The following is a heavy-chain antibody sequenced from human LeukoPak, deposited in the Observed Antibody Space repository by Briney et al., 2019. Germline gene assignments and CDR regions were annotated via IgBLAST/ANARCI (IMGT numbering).Heavy chain of an antibody. CDR1: GFTLGRYW. V-gene: IGHV3-74*01. Sequence: GGSLRLSCAASGFTLGRYWMHWFRQAPGTGLVWVARSNSDGKSTDYADSVRGRSTTSRDNTKNTVYLQMSSLRAEDTGVYYCARDHHDFWSGYPNYWGQGTLVIVSS. D-gene: IGHD3-3*01. CDR3: ARDHHDFWSGYPNY. CDR2: SNSDGKST. J-gene: IGHJ4*02.